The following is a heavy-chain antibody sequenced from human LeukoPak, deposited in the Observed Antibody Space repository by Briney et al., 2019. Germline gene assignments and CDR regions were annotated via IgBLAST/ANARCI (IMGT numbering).Heavy chain of an antibody. D-gene: IGHD4-17*01. CDR1: GFTFDDYA. J-gene: IGHJ4*02. CDR2: ISWNSGSI. Sequence: GRSLRLSCAASGFTFDDYAMHWVRQAPGKGLEWVSGISWNSGSIGYADSVKGRFTISRDNAKNSLYLQMNSLRAEDTAVYYCARERDGDYVDYWGQGTLVTVSS. CDR3: ARERDGDYVDY. V-gene: IGHV3-9*01.